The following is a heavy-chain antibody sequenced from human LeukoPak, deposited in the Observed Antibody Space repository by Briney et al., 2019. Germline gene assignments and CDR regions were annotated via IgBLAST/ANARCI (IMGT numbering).Heavy chain of an antibody. D-gene: IGHD5-18*01. CDR1: GGSISSYF. CDR2: IYTSGST. CDR3: ARQYGYSYGFGY. Sequence: LETLSPTCPFSGGSISSYFWRWVREPAREGLEWIGRIYTSGSTNYNPSLKSRVTMSVDTSKNQFSLKLSSVTAADTAVYYCARQYGYSYGFGYWGQGTLVTVSS. V-gene: IGHV4-4*07. J-gene: IGHJ4*02.